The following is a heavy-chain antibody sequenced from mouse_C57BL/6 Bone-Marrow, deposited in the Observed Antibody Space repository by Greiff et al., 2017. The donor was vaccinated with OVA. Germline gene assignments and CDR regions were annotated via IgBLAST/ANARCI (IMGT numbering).Heavy chain of an antibody. J-gene: IGHJ4*01. CDR3: ARPIFPPYYYAMDY. CDR2: ISNGGGST. Sequence: EVHLVESGGGLVQPGGSLKLSCAASGFTFSDYYMYWVRQTPEKRLEWVAYISNGGGSTYYPDTVKGRFTISRDNAKNTLYLQMSRLKSEDTAMYYCARPIFPPYYYAMDYWGQGTSVTVSS. CDR1: GFTFSDYY. V-gene: IGHV5-12*01.